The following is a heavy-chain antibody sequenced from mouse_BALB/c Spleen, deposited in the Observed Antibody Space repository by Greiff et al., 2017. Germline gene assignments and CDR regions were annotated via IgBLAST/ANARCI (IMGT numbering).Heavy chain of an antibody. V-gene: IGHV5-9-3*01. CDR1: GFTFSSYA. CDR2: ISSGGSYT. J-gene: IGHJ1*01. Sequence: EVKVEESGGGLVKPGGSLKLSCAASGFTFSSYAMSWVRQTPEKRLEWVATISSGGSYTYYPDSVKGRFTISRDNAKNTLYLQMSSLRSEDTAMYYCARRPFDVWGAGTTVTVSS. CDR3: ARRPFDV.